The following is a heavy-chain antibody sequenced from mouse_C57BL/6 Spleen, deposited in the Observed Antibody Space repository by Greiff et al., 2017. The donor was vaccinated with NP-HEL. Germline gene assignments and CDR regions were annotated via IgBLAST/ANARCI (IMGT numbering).Heavy chain of an antibody. CDR1: GYTFTSYW. V-gene: IGHV1-55*01. Sequence: SGAELVKPGASVKMSCKASGYTFTSYWITWVKQRPGHGLEWIGDIYPGSGSTNYNEKFKSKATLTVDTSSSTAYMQLSSLTSEDYAVYYCARGTAQATAYWGQGTLVTVSA. CDR2: IYPGSGST. CDR3: ARGTAQATAY. J-gene: IGHJ3*01. D-gene: IGHD3-2*02.